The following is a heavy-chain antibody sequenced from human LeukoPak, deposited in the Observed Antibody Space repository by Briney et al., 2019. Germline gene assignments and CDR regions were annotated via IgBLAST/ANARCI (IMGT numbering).Heavy chain of an antibody. Sequence: GGSLRLSCATSGFTFSSYAMTWVRHAPGKGLEWVSTISGSGGNSYYADSVKGRFTISRDNSKNTLYLQINSLRADDTAVFYCARYCSGASCYSGVDYWGPGTLVTVSS. CDR2: ISGSGGNS. J-gene: IGHJ4*02. CDR1: GFTFSSYA. CDR3: ARYCSGASCYSGVDY. D-gene: IGHD2-15*01. V-gene: IGHV3-23*01.